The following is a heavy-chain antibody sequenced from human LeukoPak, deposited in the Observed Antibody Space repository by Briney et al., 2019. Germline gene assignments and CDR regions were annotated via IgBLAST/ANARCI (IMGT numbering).Heavy chain of an antibody. CDR1: GFTFSSYA. J-gene: IGHJ4*02. V-gene: IGHV3-23*01. CDR3: AERMVRGVMSY. D-gene: IGHD3-10*01. CDR2: ISGSGGST. Sequence: GGSLRLSCAASGFTFSSYAMSWVRQAPGKGLEWVPAISGSGGSTYYADSVKGRFTISRDNSKNTLYLQMNSLRAEDTAVYYCAERMVRGVMSYWGQGTLVTVSS.